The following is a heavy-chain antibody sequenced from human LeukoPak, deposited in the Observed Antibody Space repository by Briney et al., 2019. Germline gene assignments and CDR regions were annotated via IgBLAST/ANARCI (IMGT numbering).Heavy chain of an antibody. CDR3: AKAAGYSSSWYYFDY. CDR2: ISWNSGSI. D-gene: IGHD6-13*01. J-gene: IGHJ4*02. V-gene: IGHV3-9*01. Sequence: SGGSLRLSCAASGFTFDDYAMHWVRRAPGKGLEWVSGISWNSGSIGYADSVKGRFTISRDNAKNSLYLQMNSLRAEDTALYYCAKAAGYSSSWYYFDYWGQGTLVTVSS. CDR1: GFTFDDYA.